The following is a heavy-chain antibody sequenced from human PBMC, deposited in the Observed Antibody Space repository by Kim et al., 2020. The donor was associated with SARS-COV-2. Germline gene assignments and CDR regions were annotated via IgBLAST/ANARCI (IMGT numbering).Heavy chain of an antibody. D-gene: IGHD3-3*01. CDR2: MNPNSGNT. Sequence: ASVKVSCKASGYTFTSYDINWVRQATGQGLEWMGWMNPNSGNTGYAQKFQGRVTMTRNTSISTAYMELSSLRSEDTAVYYCARGPVATYYDFWSGYHGLDVWGQGTTVTVSS. J-gene: IGHJ6*02. CDR3: ARGPVATYYDFWSGYHGLDV. V-gene: IGHV1-8*01. CDR1: GYTFTSYD.